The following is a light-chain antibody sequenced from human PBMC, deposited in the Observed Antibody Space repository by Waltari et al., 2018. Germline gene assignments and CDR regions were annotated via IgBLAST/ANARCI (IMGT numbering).Light chain of an antibody. CDR2: TAS. V-gene: IGKV1-12*01. CDR1: QGISSW. J-gene: IGKJ2*01. Sequence: DIQMTQSPSSVSASVGDSVAIPCRASQGISSWLAWYQQKPGKAPELLIYTASTLQSGVPSRFSGSGSGTDFTLTISSLQPEDIATYYCQHTNSFPFTFGQGTKLELK. CDR3: QHTNSFPFT.